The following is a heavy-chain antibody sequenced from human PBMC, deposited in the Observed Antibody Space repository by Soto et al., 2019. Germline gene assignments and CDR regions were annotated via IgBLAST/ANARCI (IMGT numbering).Heavy chain of an antibody. Sequence: QVQLVESGGGVVQPGRSLRLSCAASGFTFSDYAMHWVRQPPGKGLEWVAIISSDGKNTYYGDSVKGRFTISRDDSTSTLSLQMNGLRPEDTAVYFCARVHCTTELCSGLYFYCALDVWGQGTTVTVSS. J-gene: IGHJ6*02. D-gene: IGHD2-21*01. CDR3: ARVHCTTELCSGLYFYCALDV. V-gene: IGHV3-30*01. CDR1: GFTFSDYA. CDR2: ISSDGKNT.